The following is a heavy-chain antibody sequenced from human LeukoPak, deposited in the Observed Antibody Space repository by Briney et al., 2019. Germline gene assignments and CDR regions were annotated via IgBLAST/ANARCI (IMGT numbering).Heavy chain of an antibody. CDR1: GYTFASYG. J-gene: IGHJ5*02. D-gene: IGHD4-23*01. Sequence: ASVKVSCKASGYTFASYGFSWVRQAPGQGLEWMGWISAYNGNTNYAQELQGRVTMTTDTSTSTAYMELRSLRSDDTAVYYCAGVTHGGNWFDPWGQGTLVTVSS. CDR3: AGVTHGGNWFDP. V-gene: IGHV1-18*01. CDR2: ISAYNGNT.